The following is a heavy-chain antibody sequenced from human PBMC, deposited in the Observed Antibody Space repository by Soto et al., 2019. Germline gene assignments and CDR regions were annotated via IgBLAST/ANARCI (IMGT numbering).Heavy chain of an antibody. Sequence: QVQLVESGGGMVQPGRSLRLSCAASGFTFGSYGMHWVRQAPGNGLEWGAVIWYDGSNKYSADSVKGRFTISRDNSQNTLDLQMNSLRAEDTAVYYCARAPRGVIPHHFDSWGQGTLVTVSS. CDR1: GFTFGSYG. D-gene: IGHD3-10*01. V-gene: IGHV3-33*01. CDR2: IWYDGSNK. J-gene: IGHJ4*02. CDR3: ARAPRGVIPHHFDS.